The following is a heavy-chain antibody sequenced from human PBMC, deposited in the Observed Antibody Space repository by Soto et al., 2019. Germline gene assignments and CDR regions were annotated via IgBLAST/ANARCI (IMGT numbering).Heavy chain of an antibody. D-gene: IGHD3-10*01. Sequence: SETLSLTCTLYGSSISSYYWSWIQKPTGTGLEWIGYIYYSGSTNYNPSLKSRVTISVDTSKNQFSLKLSSVTAADTAVYYCARHSSKSGSDYYYYGMDVWGQGTTVT. CDR1: GSSISSYY. CDR2: IYYSGST. CDR3: ARHSSKSGSDYYYYGMDV. J-gene: IGHJ6*02. V-gene: IGHV4-59*08.